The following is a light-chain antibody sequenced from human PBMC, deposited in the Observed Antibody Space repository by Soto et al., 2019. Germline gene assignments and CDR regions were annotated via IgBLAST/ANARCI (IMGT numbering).Light chain of an antibody. CDR1: QSISSE. CDR3: QQGHNWPLT. Sequence: EIVMTQSPATLSVSPGERATLSCRASQSISSELAWYQQKPGQPPRLLIYSASTRATGVPARFTGSGSGSEFTLTISGRQSEDFAVYYCQQGHNWPLTFGQWTRMEI. CDR2: SAS. V-gene: IGKV3-15*01. J-gene: IGKJ2*01.